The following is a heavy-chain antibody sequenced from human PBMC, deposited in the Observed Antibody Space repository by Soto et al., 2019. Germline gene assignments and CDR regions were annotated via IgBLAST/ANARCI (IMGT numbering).Heavy chain of an antibody. Sequence: ASVKVSCKASGYTFTSYDINCVRQATGQGLEWMGWMNPNSGNTGYAQKFQGRVTMTRNTSISTAYMELSSLRSEDTAVYYCARVSVWWQQPPRGFPFDPWGQGTLVTVSS. D-gene: IGHD6-13*01. CDR3: ARVSVWWQQPPRGFPFDP. V-gene: IGHV1-8*01. CDR1: GYTFTSYD. J-gene: IGHJ5*02. CDR2: MNPNSGNT.